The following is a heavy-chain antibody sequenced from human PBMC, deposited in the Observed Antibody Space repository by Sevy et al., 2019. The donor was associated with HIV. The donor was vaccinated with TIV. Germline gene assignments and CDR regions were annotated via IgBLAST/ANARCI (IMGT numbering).Heavy chain of an antibody. CDR2: IYWSDDR. J-gene: IGHJ3*02. D-gene: IGHD3-22*01. V-gene: IGHV2-5*01. CDR3: AHTSYYDSHETPYDAFDI. Sequence: SGPTLVKPTQTLTLTCTFSGFSLTTSGLGVGWIRQPPGKALEWLALIYWSDDRRYNPSLKSRLTITKDTSKNQVVLTMTNMDPVDTATYYCAHTSYYDSHETPYDAFDIWGQGTTVTVSS. CDR1: GFSLTTSGLG.